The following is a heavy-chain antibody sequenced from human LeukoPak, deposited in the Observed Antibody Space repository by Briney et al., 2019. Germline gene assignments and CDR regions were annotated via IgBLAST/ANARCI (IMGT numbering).Heavy chain of an antibody. J-gene: IGHJ4*02. CDR3: ARDGAAGSGIPSIDY. CDR1: GFTFSDYY. D-gene: IGHD3-10*01. V-gene: IGHV3-11*04. CDR2: IGSSGSSI. Sequence: PGGSLRLSCAASGFTFSDYYMSWIRQAPGKGLEWVSYIGSSGSSIYYADSVKGRFTISRDNAKNSLYLQMNSLGAEDTAVYYCARDGAAGSGIPSIDYWGQGTLVTVSS.